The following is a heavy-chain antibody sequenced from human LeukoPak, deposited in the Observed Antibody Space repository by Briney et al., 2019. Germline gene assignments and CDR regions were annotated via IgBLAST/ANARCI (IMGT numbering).Heavy chain of an antibody. V-gene: IGHV4-4*09. J-gene: IGHJ4*02. CDR1: GGSISSYY. CDR3: ARMYSSSSWWDY. Sequence: PSETLSLTCTVSGGSISSYYWSWIRQPPGKGLEWIGYIYTSGSTNYNPSLKSRVIISVDTSKTQFSMKLSSVTAADTAVYYCARMYSSSSWWDYWGQGTLVTVSS. D-gene: IGHD6-6*01. CDR2: IYTSGST.